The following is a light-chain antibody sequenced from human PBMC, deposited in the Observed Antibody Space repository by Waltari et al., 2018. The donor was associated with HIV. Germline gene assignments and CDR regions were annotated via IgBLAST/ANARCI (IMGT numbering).Light chain of an antibody. CDR1: SSDIGAYDS. CDR3: SSYGDSLRVL. Sequence: QSALTQPPSASGSLGQSVTISCPGPSSDIGAYDSVSWFQQHPRSAPKLLLYEVTRRPSTVSDRFSGSRSGSTAFLTVAGLQPDDEATYFCSSYGDSLRVLFGGGTNVTVL. CDR2: EVT. J-gene: IGLJ3*02. V-gene: IGLV2-8*01.